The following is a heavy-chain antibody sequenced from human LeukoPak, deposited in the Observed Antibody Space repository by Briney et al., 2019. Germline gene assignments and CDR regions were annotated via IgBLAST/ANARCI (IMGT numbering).Heavy chain of an antibody. CDR3: ARERGQWLDFDY. J-gene: IGHJ4*02. CDR1: GFTFSDFE. V-gene: IGHV3-48*03. D-gene: IGHD6-19*01. Sequence: GGSLRLSCAASGFTFSDFEINWVRQAPGKGLEWVSYTSDSGSTKYYADSVKGRFTISRDNAKSSLYLQMNSLRAEDTAVYYCARERGQWLDFDYWGQGTLVTVSS. CDR2: TSDSGSTK.